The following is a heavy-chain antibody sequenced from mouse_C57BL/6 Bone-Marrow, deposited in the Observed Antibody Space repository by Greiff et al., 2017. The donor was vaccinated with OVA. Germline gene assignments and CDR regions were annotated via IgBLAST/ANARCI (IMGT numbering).Heavy chain of an antibody. CDR2: INPYNGGT. CDR1: GYTFTDYY. D-gene: IGHD3-3*01. V-gene: IGHV1-19*01. J-gene: IGHJ2*01. CDR3: ARRVLGTSWYFDY. Sequence: VQLQQSGPVLVKPGASVKMSCKASGYTFTDYYMNWVKQSHGKSLEWIGVINPYNGGTSYNQKFKGKATLTVDKSSSTAYMELNSLTSEDSAVYYCARRVLGTSWYFDYWGQGTTLTVSS.